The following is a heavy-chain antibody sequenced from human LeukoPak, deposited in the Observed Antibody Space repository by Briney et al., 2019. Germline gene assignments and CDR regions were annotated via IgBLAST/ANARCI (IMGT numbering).Heavy chain of an antibody. Sequence: GGSLRLSCAASGFTFSSYEMNWVRQAPGKGLEWVSYISSSGGSTYYADSVKGRFTISRDNSKSTLYLQMHSLRAEDTAVYYCAKTYYVSGSYPDYYFDYWGQGTLVTVSS. CDR3: AKTYYVSGSYPDYYFDY. V-gene: IGHV3-23*01. J-gene: IGHJ4*02. CDR2: ISSSGGST. CDR1: GFTFSSYE. D-gene: IGHD3-10*01.